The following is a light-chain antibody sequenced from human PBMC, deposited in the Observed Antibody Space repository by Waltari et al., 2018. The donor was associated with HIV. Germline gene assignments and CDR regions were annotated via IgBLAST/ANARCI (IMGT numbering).Light chain of an antibody. CDR1: QGPVYLDGNTY. CDR3: RQGTHWPWS. V-gene: IGKV2-30*01. J-gene: IGKJ5*01. Sequence: DVVMTQSPVSLPVTLGQPASIPCRSSQGPVYLDGNTYSNLFQQWQGKSPRRLIYKVSIRDSGVPDRFSGSGAGTDCTLKISRVEAEDVAVYYCRQGTHWPWSFGQGTRLEIK. CDR2: KVS.